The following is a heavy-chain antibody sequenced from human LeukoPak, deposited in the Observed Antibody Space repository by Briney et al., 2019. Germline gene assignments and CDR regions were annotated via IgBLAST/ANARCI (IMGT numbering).Heavy chain of an antibody. CDR3: ARRLTSSSWFYGMDV. CDR1: GASLGRYY. V-gene: IGHV4-4*09. CDR2: LGYIDNSATT. D-gene: IGHD6-13*01. Sequence: SETLSLTCTVSGASLGRYYGSWIRQPPGKGREWLGCLGYIDNSATTSYSPSLRSRVSISVHTSKNQISLMLNSVTAADTAVYFCARRLTSSSWFYGMDVWGQGTTVTVSS. J-gene: IGHJ6*02.